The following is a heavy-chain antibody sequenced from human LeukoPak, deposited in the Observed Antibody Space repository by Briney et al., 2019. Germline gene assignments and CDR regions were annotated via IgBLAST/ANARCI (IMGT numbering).Heavy chain of an antibody. J-gene: IGHJ4*02. V-gene: IGHV3-21*06. CDR2: VSSKGSSL. CDR1: GFTFNSYS. CDR3: ARESLGWSSALVY. Sequence: GGSLRLSCAASGFTFNSYSMYWVRQAPGKGLEWVASVSSKGSSLKYADSVKGRFTISRDNAKNSMFLQMNSLRVEDTALYYCARESLGWSSALVYWGQGTPVTVSS. D-gene: IGHD3-3*01.